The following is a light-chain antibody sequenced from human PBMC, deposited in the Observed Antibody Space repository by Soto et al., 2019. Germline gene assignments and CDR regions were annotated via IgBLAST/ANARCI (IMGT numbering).Light chain of an antibody. J-gene: IGKJ4*01. CDR1: EGISGR. V-gene: IGKV1-9*01. Sequence: DIQMTQSPSSVSASVGDRVTITCRASEGISGRLAWYQRKPGKVPTLLISPASSFQSGVPSRFSGSASGTDFSLTITSLQPEDFATYYCLQLYRYPLTFGGGTTVDIK. CDR3: LQLYRYPLT. CDR2: PAS.